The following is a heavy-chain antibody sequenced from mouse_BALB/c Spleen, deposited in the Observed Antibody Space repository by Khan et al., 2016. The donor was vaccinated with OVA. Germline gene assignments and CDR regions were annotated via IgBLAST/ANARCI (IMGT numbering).Heavy chain of an antibody. Sequence: EVELVESGPDLVKPSQSLSLTCTVTGYSITSGYSWHWIRQFPGNKLEWMGYIHYSGSTNYNPSLKSRISITRDTSKNQFFLQLNSVTTEDTATNYFARSGTTVVAYWYFDVWGAGTTVTVSS. CDR3: ARSGTTVVAYWYFDV. D-gene: IGHD1-1*01. V-gene: IGHV3-1*02. CDR2: IHYSGST. CDR1: GYSITSGYS. J-gene: IGHJ1*01.